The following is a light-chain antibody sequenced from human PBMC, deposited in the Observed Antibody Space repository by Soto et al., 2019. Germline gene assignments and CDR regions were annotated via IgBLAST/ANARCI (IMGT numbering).Light chain of an antibody. Sequence: QSVLTQPASVSGSPGQSITISWTGTSSDIGGYNYVSWYQQHPGKAPKLMIYEVSNRPSGVSNRFSGSKSGNTASLTISGLQAEDEADYYCSSYTSSSTLYVFGTGTKLTGL. CDR2: EVS. V-gene: IGLV2-14*01. CDR1: SSDIGGYNY. J-gene: IGLJ1*01. CDR3: SSYTSSSTLYV.